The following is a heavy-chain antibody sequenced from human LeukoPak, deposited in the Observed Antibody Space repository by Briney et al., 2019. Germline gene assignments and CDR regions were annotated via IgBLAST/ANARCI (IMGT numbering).Heavy chain of an antibody. CDR3: ARGGSSWYVFES. J-gene: IGHJ4*02. CDR1: GYTFTSYD. D-gene: IGHD6-13*01. CDR2: MNPNSGNT. V-gene: IGHV1-8*01. Sequence: ASVKVSCKASGYTFTSYDINWVRQATGQGLEWMGWMNPNSGNTGYAQKFHGRVTMTRNTSISTAYMELSSLRSEDTAVYYCARGGSSWYVFESRGQGTLVTVSS.